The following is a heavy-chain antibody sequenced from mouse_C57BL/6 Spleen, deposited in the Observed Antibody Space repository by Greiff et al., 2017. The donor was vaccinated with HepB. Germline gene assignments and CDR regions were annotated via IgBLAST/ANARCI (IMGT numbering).Heavy chain of an antibody. D-gene: IGHD1-1*01. V-gene: IGHV1-85*01. CDR3: ARDYYYGRGAMDY. CDR1: GYTFTSYD. CDR2: IYPRDGST. J-gene: IGHJ4*01. Sequence: QVQLQQSGPELVKPGASVKLSCKASGYTFTSYDINWVKQRPGQGLEWIGWIYPRDGSTKYNEKFKGKATLTVDTSSSTAYMELHSLTSEDSAVYFCARDYYYGRGAMDYWGQGTSVTVSS.